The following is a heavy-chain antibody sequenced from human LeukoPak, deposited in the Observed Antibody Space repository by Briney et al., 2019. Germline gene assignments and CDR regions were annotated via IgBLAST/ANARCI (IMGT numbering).Heavy chain of an antibody. V-gene: IGHV1-2*02. CDR2: INPNSGGT. CDR3: ATVYSSGWYFEY. CDR1: GYTFTSYG. D-gene: IGHD6-19*01. J-gene: IGHJ4*02. Sequence: ASVKVSCKASGYTFTSYGISWVRQAPGQGLEWMGWINPNSGGTNFAQKFQGRVTMTRDTSISTAYMELNRLRSDDTALYYCATVYSSGWYFEYWGQGTLVTVSS.